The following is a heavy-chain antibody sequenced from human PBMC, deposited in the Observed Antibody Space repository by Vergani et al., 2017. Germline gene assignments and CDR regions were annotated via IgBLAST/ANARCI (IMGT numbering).Heavy chain of an antibody. V-gene: IGHV2-26*01. CDR1: GFSLSNARMG. CDR3: ARIMRDDYVWGSYRSDY. J-gene: IGHJ4*02. D-gene: IGHD3-16*02. CDR2: ILSNDEK. Sequence: QVTLKESGPVLVKPTETLTLTCTVSGFSLSNARMGVSWIRQPPGKALEWLAHILSNDEKSDSTSLKSRLTISKDTSKSQVVLTMTNMDPVDTATYYCARIMRDDYVWGSYRSDYWGQGTLVTVSS.